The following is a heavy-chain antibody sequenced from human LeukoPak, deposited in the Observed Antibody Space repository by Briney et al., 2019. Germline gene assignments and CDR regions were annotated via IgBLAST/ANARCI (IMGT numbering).Heavy chain of an antibody. D-gene: IGHD2-15*01. V-gene: IGHV1-8*01. CDR2: MNPNSGNT. CDR3: ARIVAATI. CDR1: GYTFTSYD. Sequence: ASVKVSCKASGYTFTSYDINWVRQATGQGLEWMGWMNPNSGNTGYAQKFQGRVTITADESTSTAYMELSSLRSEDTAVYYCARIVAATIWGQGTLVTVSS. J-gene: IGHJ4*02.